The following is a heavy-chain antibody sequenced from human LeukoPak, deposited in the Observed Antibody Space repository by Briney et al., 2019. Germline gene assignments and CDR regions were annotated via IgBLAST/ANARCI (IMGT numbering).Heavy chain of an antibody. Sequence: GGSLRLSCAASGFTFSSYAMSWVRQAPGKGLEWVSAISGSGGSTYYADSVKGRFTISRDNSKNTLYLQMNSLRAEDTAVYYCARVRSFLYCSGGSCYYAFDIWGQGTMVTVSS. D-gene: IGHD2-15*01. CDR3: ARVRSFLYCSGGSCYYAFDI. V-gene: IGHV3-23*01. CDR2: ISGSGGST. CDR1: GFTFSSYA. J-gene: IGHJ3*02.